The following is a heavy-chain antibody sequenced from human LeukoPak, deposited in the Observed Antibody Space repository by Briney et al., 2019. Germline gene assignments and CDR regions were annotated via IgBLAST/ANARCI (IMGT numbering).Heavy chain of an antibody. D-gene: IGHD3-10*01. CDR3: AKDNYDSGSSGFDY. CDR1: GVTFSSYT. V-gene: IGHV3-23*01. J-gene: IGHJ4*02. CDR2: ISGSGGST. Sequence: RGSLRLSCAASGVTFSSYTMSWVRQAPGKGLELVSAISGSGGSTHYADSVKGRFTISRDNSKNTLYLQMNCLRAEDTAVYYCAKDNYDSGSSGFDYWGQGTLVTVSS.